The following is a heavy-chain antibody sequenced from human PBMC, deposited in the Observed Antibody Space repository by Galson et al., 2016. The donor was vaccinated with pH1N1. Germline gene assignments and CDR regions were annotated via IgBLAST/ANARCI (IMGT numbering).Heavy chain of an antibody. CDR2: IYLGGSLI. J-gene: IGHJ3*02. D-gene: IGHD4-17*01. CDR3: ARQNDYGDYRGDAFDI. Sequence: QSGAEVKKPGESLKISCKGSGYRFSSSWIGWVRRMPGKGLEWMGIIYLGGSLIRYRPSFQGQVTISADKSVNIVYLEWGSLKASDTATYYCARQNDYGDYRGDAFDIWGQGTMVTVSS. CDR1: GYRFSSSW. V-gene: IGHV5-51*01.